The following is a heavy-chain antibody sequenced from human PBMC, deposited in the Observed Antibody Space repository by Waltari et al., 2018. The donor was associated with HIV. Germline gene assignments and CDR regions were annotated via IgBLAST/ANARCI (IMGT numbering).Heavy chain of an antibody. CDR1: ASTFSSYG. J-gene: IGHJ4*02. Sequence: QVQLVESGGGVVQPGGSLSLSCLASASTFSSYGIPRVRQAPGKGLEWVAFIRYEGSNKYYADSVKGRFTISRDNSKNTLYLQMNSLRAEDTAVYYCAKGWDSSGYTLDYWGQGTLVTVSS. CDR3: AKGWDSSGYTLDY. CDR2: IRYEGSNK. V-gene: IGHV3-30*02. D-gene: IGHD3-22*01.